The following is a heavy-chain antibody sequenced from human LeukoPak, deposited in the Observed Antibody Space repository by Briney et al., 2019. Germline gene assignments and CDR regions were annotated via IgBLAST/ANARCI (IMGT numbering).Heavy chain of an antibody. CDR3: ASVAGPTDGKGYYYYMDV. J-gene: IGHJ6*03. D-gene: IGHD4-17*01. CDR1: GGSISSYY. CDR2: IHTSGST. V-gene: IGHV4-4*07. Sequence: KPSETLSLTCTVSGGSISSYYWSWIRQPAGKGLEWIGRIHTSGSTNYNPSLKSRVTMSVDTSKNQFSLKLSSVTAADTAVYYCASVAGPTDGKGYYYYMDVWGKGTTVTVSS.